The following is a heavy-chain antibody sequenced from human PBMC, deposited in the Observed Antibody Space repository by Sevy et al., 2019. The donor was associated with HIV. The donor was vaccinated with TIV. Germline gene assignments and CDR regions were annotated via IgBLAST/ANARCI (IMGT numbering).Heavy chain of an antibody. CDR2: ITRNSYEAYGGTT. CDR1: GFTFDDYA. D-gene: IGHD5-12*01. Sequence: GGSLRLSCTTSGFTFDDYAMSWFRQAPGKGLEWVAFITRNSYEAYGGTTDYAASVKERFIISRDDSKSIAYLQMNSLKTEDAAVYYCTRGLATADTPEYYFDYWGQGTLVTVSS. CDR3: TRGLATADTPEYYFDY. J-gene: IGHJ4*02. V-gene: IGHV3-49*03.